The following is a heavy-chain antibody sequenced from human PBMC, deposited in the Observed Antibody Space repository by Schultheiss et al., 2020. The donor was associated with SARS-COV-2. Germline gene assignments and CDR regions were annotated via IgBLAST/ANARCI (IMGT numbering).Heavy chain of an antibody. Sequence: SETLSLTCTVSGGSISSGDYYWSWIRQPPGKGLEWIGYIYYSGSTYYNPSLKSRVTISVDTSKNQFSLKLSSVTAADTAVYYCARGFCGSSSWIGCYYYYYGMDVWGQGTTVTVSS. D-gene: IGHD6-6*01. J-gene: IGHJ6*02. CDR2: IYYSGST. CDR1: GGSISSGDYY. V-gene: IGHV4-30-4*01. CDR3: ARGFCGSSSWIGCYYYYYGMDV.